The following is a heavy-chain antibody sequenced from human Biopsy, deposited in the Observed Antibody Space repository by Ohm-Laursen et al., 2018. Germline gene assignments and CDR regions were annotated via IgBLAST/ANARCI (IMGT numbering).Heavy chain of an antibody. V-gene: IGHV4-31*03. D-gene: IGHD5-12*01. CDR1: GVSINGCRYC. CDR3: ARLGSGDYFPTFFDF. CDR2: IFYSANT. Sequence: TLSLTCTVSGVSINGCRYCWNRNRPHPGMGLVWFGYIFYSANTYYYPSLKSRVTIAVDTSKNQFSLKLSSVTAADTAVYYCARLGSGDYFPTFFDFWGQGALVTVSS. J-gene: IGHJ4*02.